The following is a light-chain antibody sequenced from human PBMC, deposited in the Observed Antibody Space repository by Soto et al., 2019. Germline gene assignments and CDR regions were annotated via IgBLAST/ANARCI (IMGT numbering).Light chain of an antibody. CDR3: QQLVRYPQ. Sequence: DIQLTQSPSFLSASIGDRVTITCRASQVIGIYLAWYQQKPGKAPNLLISAASTLQSGVPSRFSGSGAGPEFTLTISSLQPEHFPPSYCQQLVRYPQFGGGNKVEIK. V-gene: IGKV1-9*01. CDR2: AAS. J-gene: IGKJ4*02. CDR1: QVIGIY.